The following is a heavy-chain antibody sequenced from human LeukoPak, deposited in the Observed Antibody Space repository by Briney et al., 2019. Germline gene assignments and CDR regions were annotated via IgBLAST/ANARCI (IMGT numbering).Heavy chain of an antibody. V-gene: IGHV1-69*05. Sequence: SVKVSCKASGGTFSSYAISWVRQAPGQGLEWMGGIIPIFGTANYAQKFQGRVTMTRDTSISTAYMELSRLRSDDTAVYYCARGQTGTTFDYWGQGTLVTVSS. J-gene: IGHJ4*02. CDR2: IIPIFGTA. CDR3: ARGQTGTTFDY. CDR1: GGTFSSYA. D-gene: IGHD1-7*01.